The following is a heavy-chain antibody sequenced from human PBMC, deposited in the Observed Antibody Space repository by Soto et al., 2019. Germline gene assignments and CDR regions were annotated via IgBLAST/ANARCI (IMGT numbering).Heavy chain of an antibody. CDR1: GGTFSSYA. Sequence: QVQLVQSGAEVKKPGSSVKVSCKASGGTFSSYAISWVRQAPGQGLEWMGGIIPIFGTANYAQKFQGRVTIAADESTSTAYMELSSLRSEDTAVYYCAEGVGSGWYQHYYYYGMDVWGQGTTVTVSS. J-gene: IGHJ6*02. D-gene: IGHD6-19*01. V-gene: IGHV1-69*01. CDR2: IIPIFGTA. CDR3: AEGVGSGWYQHYYYYGMDV.